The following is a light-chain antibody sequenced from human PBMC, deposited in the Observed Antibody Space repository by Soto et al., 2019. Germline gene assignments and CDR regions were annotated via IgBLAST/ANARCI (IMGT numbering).Light chain of an antibody. CDR3: QSYDSSLSTYV. J-gene: IGLJ1*01. CDR1: SSNIGAGFD. V-gene: IGLV1-40*01. Sequence: QSVLTQPPSVSGDPGQRVTISCTGSSSNIGAGFDVHWYQQLPGTAPRLLIYANTHRPSGVPDRISGSKSGTSASLAITGLQAEDEADYYCQSYDSSLSTYVFGTGTKLTVL. CDR2: ANT.